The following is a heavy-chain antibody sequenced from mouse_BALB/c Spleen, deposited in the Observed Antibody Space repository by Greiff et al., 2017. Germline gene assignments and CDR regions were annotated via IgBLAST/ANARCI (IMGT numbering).Heavy chain of an antibody. J-gene: IGHJ3*01. CDR2: IWGGGST. Sequence: VKLMESGPGLVAPSQSLSITCTVSGFSLTSYGVNWVRQPPGKGLEWLGMIWGGGSTDYNSALKSRLSISKDNSKSQVFLKMNSLQTDDTAMYYCASNGNPFAYWGQGTLVTVSA. V-gene: IGHV2-6-4*01. D-gene: IGHD2-1*01. CDR3: ASNGNPFAY. CDR1: GFSLTSYG.